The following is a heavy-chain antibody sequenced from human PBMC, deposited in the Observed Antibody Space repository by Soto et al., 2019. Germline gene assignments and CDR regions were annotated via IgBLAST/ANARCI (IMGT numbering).Heavy chain of an antibody. CDR2: IYWDDDK. Sequence: SGPTLVNPTQTLTLTCTFSVFSLSTSGVGVGWIRQPPGKALEWLALIYWDDDKRYSPSLKSRLTITKDTSKNQVVLKMTNMDPVDTGAYYCAHSPPGAATSGYSSWGQGTLVTVSS. CDR1: VFSLSTSGVG. D-gene: IGHD2-15*01. CDR3: AHSPPGAATSGYSS. V-gene: IGHV2-5*02. J-gene: IGHJ5*02.